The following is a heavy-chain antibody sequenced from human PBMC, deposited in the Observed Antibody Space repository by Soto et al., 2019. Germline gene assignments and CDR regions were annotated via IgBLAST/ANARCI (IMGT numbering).Heavy chain of an antibody. CDR3: ARVDYYDSSGYYGY. Sequence: QVQLVQSGAEVKKPGASVKVSCKASGYTFTIYGISWVRQAPGQGLEWMGWISGYNGNTDYAQNLQDRVTLTTDASTSSVYMELRSLRSDDTAVYYCARVDYYDSSGYYGYWGQGTLIT. J-gene: IGHJ4*02. CDR1: GYTFTIYG. CDR2: ISGYNGNT. D-gene: IGHD3-22*01. V-gene: IGHV1-18*04.